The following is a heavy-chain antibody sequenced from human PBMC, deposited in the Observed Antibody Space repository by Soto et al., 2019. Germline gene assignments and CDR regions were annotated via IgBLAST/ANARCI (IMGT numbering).Heavy chain of an antibody. CDR1: GGSISSYY. D-gene: IGHD6-19*01. CDR2: IDYSGST. J-gene: IGHJ4*02. Sequence: QVQLQESGPGLVKPSETLSLTCTVSGGSISSYYWRWIRQPPGKGLEWIGYIDYSGSTNYNPSLKSRVTISVDTSKNQFSLKLSSVTAADTAVYYCAREGLVRDFDYWGQGTLVAVS. CDR3: AREGLVRDFDY. V-gene: IGHV4-59*01.